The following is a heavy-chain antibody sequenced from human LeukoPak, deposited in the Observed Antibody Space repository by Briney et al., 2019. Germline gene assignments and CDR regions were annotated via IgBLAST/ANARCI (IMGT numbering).Heavy chain of an antibody. CDR3: ARDPEGYDSSGYPDY. CDR2: ISSSSSYI. J-gene: IGHJ4*02. D-gene: IGHD3-22*01. CDR1: GFTFSSYS. V-gene: IGHV3-21*01. Sequence: GGSLRLSCAASGFTFSSYSMNWVRQAPWKGLEWVSSISSSSSYIYYADSVKGRFTISRDNAKNSLYLQMNSLRAEDTAVYYCARDPEGYDSSGYPDYWGQGTLVTVSS.